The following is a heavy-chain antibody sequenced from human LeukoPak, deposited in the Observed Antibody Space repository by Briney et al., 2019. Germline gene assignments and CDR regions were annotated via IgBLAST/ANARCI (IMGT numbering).Heavy chain of an antibody. CDR1: GYSFTNYD. D-gene: IGHD4-17*01. CDR3: ARGRGSPYGDYGPVDY. J-gene: IGHJ4*02. Sequence: ASVKVSCKASGYSFTNYDINWVRQAPGQGLEWMAWMNPNTGNKGYAQKFHPRVTITRDTSTSTAYMELSSLRSEDTAVYYCARGRGSPYGDYGPVDYWGQGTLVTVSS. V-gene: IGHV1-8*03. CDR2: MNPNTGNK.